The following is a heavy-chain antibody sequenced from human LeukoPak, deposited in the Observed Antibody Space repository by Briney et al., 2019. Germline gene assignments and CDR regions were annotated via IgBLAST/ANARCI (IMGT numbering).Heavy chain of an antibody. V-gene: IGHV1-69*06. D-gene: IGHD6-19*01. CDR1: GGAFSSYA. J-gene: IGHJ4*02. CDR3: AIAVAGTGHFDY. Sequence: SVKVSCKASGGAFSSYAISWVRQAPPQGLDWMGGIIPIFGAANYAQKFQGRVTITADKSTSTAYMELSSLRSEDTAVYYCAIAVAGTGHFDYWGQGTLVSVSS. CDR2: IIPIFGAA.